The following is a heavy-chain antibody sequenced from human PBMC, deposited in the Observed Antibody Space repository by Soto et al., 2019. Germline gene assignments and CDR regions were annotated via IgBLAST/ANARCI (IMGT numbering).Heavy chain of an antibody. V-gene: IGHV1-3*01. CDR1: GYIFTNFA. J-gene: IGHJ4*02. CDR2: IHPGSQDT. D-gene: IGHD1-1*01. CDR3: ARGTSGFLDY. Sequence: AASVKVSCKASGYIFTNFALHWVRQAPGQRLEWMGWIHPGSQDTKYSQKFQGRVTITRDTSARTAYLEVRTLKSEDSAVYFCARGTSGFLDYWGQGTRVTVSS.